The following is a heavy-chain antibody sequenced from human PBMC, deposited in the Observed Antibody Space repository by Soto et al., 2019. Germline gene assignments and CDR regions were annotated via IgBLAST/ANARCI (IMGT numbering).Heavy chain of an antibody. CDR2: ITAGGGST. Sequence: EVQLLESGGGLVQPGGSLRLSCAASRFTFSSFAMTWVRQAPGKGLEWVSAITAGGGSTNYADSVKGRFTVSRDNSKKTLYVQMSSLGDEDTAVYYCAKTPRARGSSGWYGRYYFDYWGRGTLVTGSS. CDR1: RFTFSSFA. D-gene: IGHD6-19*01. J-gene: IGHJ4*02. CDR3: AKTPRARGSSGWYGRYYFDY. V-gene: IGHV3-23*01.